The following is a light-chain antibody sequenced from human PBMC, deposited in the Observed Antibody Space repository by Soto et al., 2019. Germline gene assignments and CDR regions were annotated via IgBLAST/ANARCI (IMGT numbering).Light chain of an antibody. J-gene: IGKJ5*01. V-gene: IGKV3-20*01. Sequence: EIVLTQSPGTLSLSPGERTTLAVMASQTVNNNYLAWYQQKPGQAPRLLLFDASSRATGIPDRFSGSGSGTDFTLTISRLEPEDFAVYYCQQYGNSPITFGQGTRLQIK. CDR3: QQYGNSPIT. CDR2: DAS. CDR1: QTVNNNY.